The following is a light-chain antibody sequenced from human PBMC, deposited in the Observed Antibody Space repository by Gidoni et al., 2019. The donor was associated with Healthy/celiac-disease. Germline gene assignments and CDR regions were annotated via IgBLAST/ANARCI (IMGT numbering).Light chain of an antibody. V-gene: IGKV4-1*01. CDR3: QQYYSTPLT. CDR1: QSVLYSSNNKNY. CDR2: WAS. J-gene: IGKJ4*01. Sequence: DIVMTQSPDSLAVSLGERATINCKSRQSVLYSSNNKNYLAWYQQKPGQPPKLLIYWASTRESGVPDRFSGSGSGTDFTLTISSLQAEDVAVYYCQQYYSTPLTFGGXTKVEIK.